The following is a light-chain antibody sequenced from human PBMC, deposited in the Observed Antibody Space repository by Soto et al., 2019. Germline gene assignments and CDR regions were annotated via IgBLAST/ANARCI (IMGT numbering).Light chain of an antibody. J-gene: IGKJ2*01. CDR2: AVS. Sequence: AIQMTQSPSSLSASVGDRVTITCRASQAIRNDLGWYQQKPAKAPKLLIYAVSFLQSGVPSRFSGCGSGTDFTLTISSLQPEDFATYYCLQDYNFPYTFGQGTKLEIK. CDR1: QAIRND. CDR3: LQDYNFPYT. V-gene: IGKV1-6*01.